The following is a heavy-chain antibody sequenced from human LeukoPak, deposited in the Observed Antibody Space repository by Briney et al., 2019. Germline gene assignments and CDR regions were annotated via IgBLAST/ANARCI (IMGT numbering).Heavy chain of an antibody. J-gene: IGHJ4*02. CDR2: ISYDGSNK. V-gene: IGHV3-30*14. D-gene: IGHD6-19*01. CDR3: ARVFSGWPRY. CDR1: GFTFSSYA. Sequence: PGGSLRLSCAASGFTFSSYAMHWVRQAPGKGLEWVAVISYDGSNKYYADSVKGRFTISRDNSKNTLYLQMNSLRAEDTAVYYCARVFSGWPRYWGQGTLVTVSS.